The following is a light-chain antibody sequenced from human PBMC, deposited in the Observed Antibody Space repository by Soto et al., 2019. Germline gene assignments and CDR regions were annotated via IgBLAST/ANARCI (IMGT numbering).Light chain of an antibody. CDR1: QRVSSRY. V-gene: IGKV3-20*01. CDR2: GAS. J-gene: IGKJ1*01. Sequence: PGERATLSCRASQRVSSRYLAWYQQKPGQAPRLFISGASTRATGIPDRFSGSGAGTDFTLTISRLEPEEFAVYYCQQYGNSRGTFGQGTKVEIK. CDR3: QQYGNSRGT.